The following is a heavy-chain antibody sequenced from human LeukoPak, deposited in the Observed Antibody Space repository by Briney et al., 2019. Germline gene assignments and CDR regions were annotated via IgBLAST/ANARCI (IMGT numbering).Heavy chain of an antibody. D-gene: IGHD6-19*01. CDR2: IWYDGSNK. CDR1: GFTFSSYG. J-gene: IGHJ4*02. V-gene: IGHV3-33*01. Sequence: GGSLRLSCAASGFTFSSYGMHWVRQAPGKGLEWVAVIWYDGSNKYYADSVKGRFTISRDNSKNTLYLQMNSLSAEDTAVYYCARNRRDPTAVPPTFNYCSQGTLVTVS. CDR3: ARNRRDPTAVPPTFNY.